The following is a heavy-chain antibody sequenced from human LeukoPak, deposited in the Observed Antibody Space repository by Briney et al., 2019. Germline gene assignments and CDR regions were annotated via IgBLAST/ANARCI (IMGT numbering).Heavy chain of an antibody. CDR2: IAWNSGNT. CDR3: AKDMNSYGSGSSYNPWGPFDS. D-gene: IGHD3-10*01. J-gene: IGHJ4*02. Sequence: GRSLRLSCAASGFTFDNYAMHLVRQAPGKGLEWVSGIAWNSGNTGFADSVKGRFTISRDNAENSLSLQMNSLTPEDTAFYFCAKDMNSYGSGSSYNPWGPFDSWGQGTLVTVSS. CDR1: GFTFDNYA. V-gene: IGHV3-9*01.